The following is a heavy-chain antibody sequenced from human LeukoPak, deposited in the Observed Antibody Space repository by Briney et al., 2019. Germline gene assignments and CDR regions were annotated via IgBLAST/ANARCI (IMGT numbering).Heavy chain of an antibody. V-gene: IGHV3-23*01. D-gene: IGHD2-15*01. J-gene: IGHJ6*02. Sequence: GGSLRLSCAASGFTFSSYVMSWVRQAPGKGLEWVSAISGSGGSTYYADSVKGRFTISRDNSKNTLYLQMNSLRAEDTAVYYCAKVGLPDDGMDVWGQGTTVTVSS. CDR1: GFTFSSYV. CDR3: AKVGLPDDGMDV. CDR2: ISGSGGST.